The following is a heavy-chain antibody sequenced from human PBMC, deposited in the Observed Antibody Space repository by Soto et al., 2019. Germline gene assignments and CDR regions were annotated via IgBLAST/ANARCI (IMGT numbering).Heavy chain of an antibody. J-gene: IGHJ1*01. CDR3: ARGLAAAGTVYFQH. D-gene: IGHD6-13*01. Sequence: EVQLVESGGGLVQPGGSLRLSCGASGFTFNRYWMHWVRQGPGKGLMWVARTNSDGSSTRYADSVMGRFTISRDNAKNTVYLEMNSLRAEDTAVYYCARGLAAAGTVYFQHWGQGSLVTVSS. CDR1: GFTFNRYW. V-gene: IGHV3-74*01. CDR2: TNSDGSST.